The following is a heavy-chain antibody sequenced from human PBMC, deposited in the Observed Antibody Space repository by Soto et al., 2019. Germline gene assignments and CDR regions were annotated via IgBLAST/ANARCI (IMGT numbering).Heavy chain of an antibody. CDR3: AKLGSGYYTGLYFDY. CDR1: GFTFGDYW. CDR2: IKKDGSED. D-gene: IGHD3-3*01. J-gene: IGHJ4*02. Sequence: GGSLRLSCAASGFTFGDYWMSWVRQAPGKGLEWVAHIKKDGSEDYYVDSVTGRFTVSRDNTKNSLYLQMNSLRAEDTAVYYCAKLGSGYYTGLYFDYWGQGTLVTVSS. V-gene: IGHV3-7*03.